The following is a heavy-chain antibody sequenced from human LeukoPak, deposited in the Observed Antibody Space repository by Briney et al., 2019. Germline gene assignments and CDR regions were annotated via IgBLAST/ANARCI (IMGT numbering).Heavy chain of an antibody. J-gene: IGHJ4*02. CDR1: GFTFDDYA. CDR3: AKASYYYDSSGPDY. V-gene: IGHV3-9*01. D-gene: IGHD3-22*01. Sequence: GGSLRLSCAAFGFTFDDYAMHWVRQAPGKGLEWVSGISWNSGSIGYADSVKGRFTISRDNAKNSLYLQMNSLRAEDTALYYCAKASYYYDSSGPDYWGQGTLVTVSS. CDR2: ISWNSGSI.